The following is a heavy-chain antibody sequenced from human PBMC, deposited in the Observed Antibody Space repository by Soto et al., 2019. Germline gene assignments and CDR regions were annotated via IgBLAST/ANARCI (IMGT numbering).Heavy chain of an antibody. Sequence: GGSLRLSCAASGFTFSSYSMNWVRQAPGKGLEWVSYISSSSSTIYYADSVKGRFTISRDNSKNTLYLQMNSLRAEDTAVYYCAKDRFPDYGDDGPFDYWGQGTLVTVSS. CDR2: ISSSSSTI. CDR3: AKDRFPDYGDDGPFDY. V-gene: IGHV3-48*01. D-gene: IGHD4-17*01. CDR1: GFTFSSYS. J-gene: IGHJ4*02.